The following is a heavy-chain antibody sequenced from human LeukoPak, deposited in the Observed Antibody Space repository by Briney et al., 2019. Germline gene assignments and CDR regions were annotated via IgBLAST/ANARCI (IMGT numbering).Heavy chain of an antibody. CDR3: ARDRSGYRFDY. V-gene: IGHV4-59*12. CDR2: IYYSGST. J-gene: IGHJ4*02. Sequence: PSETLSLTCTVSGGSISSYYWSWIRQPPGEGLEWIGYIYYSGSTNYNPSLKSRVTISVDTSKNQFSLKLSSVTAADTAVYYCARDRSGYRFDYWGQGTLVTVSS. D-gene: IGHD5-12*01. CDR1: GGSISSYY.